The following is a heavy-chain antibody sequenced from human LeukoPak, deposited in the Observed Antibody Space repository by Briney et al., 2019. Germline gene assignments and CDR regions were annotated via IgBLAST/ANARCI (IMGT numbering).Heavy chain of an antibody. V-gene: IGHV3-74*01. CDR1: GFTFSSYW. D-gene: IGHD2-2*01. CDR2: INSDGSST. CDR3: ARDPVVCSSTSCYVGYGMDV. J-gene: IGHJ6*02. Sequence: GGSLRLSCAASGFTFSSYWMHWVRQAPGKGLVWVSRINSDGSSTSYADSVKGRFTISRDNAKNTLYLQMNSLRAEDTAVYYCARDPVVCSSTSCYVGYGMDVWGQGTTVTVSS.